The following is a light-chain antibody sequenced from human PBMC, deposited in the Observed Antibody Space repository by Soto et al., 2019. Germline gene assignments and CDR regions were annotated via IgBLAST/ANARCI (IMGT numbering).Light chain of an antibody. CDR1: SSNIGNNY. CDR3: GTWDSGLSAGV. J-gene: IGLJ2*01. CDR2: DNN. Sequence: QSVLTQPPSVSAAPGRKVTISCSGSSSNIGNNYVSWYQQLPGTAPKLLIYDNNKRPSGIPDRFSGSKSGTSATLGITGLQTGDEADYYCGTWDSGLSAGVFGGGTKLTVL. V-gene: IGLV1-51*01.